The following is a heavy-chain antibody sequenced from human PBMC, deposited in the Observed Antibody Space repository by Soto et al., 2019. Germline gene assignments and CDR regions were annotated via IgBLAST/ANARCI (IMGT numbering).Heavy chain of an antibody. CDR2: IWYDGSNK. CDR1: GFTFSSYG. Sequence: GGSLRLSCAASGFTFSSYGMHWVRQAPGKGLEWVAVIWYDGSNKYYADSVKGRFTISRDNSKNTLYLQMNSLRAEDTAVYYCARDQDIVVVPAALESKHYYYYMDVWGKGTTVTSP. CDR3: ARDQDIVVVPAALESKHYYYYMDV. J-gene: IGHJ6*03. V-gene: IGHV3-33*01. D-gene: IGHD2-2*01.